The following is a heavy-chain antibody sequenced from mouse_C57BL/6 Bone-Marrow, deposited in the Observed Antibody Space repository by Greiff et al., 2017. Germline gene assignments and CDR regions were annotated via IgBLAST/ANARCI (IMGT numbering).Heavy chain of an antibody. D-gene: IGHD3-2*02. V-gene: IGHV7-3*01. Sequence: EVQLVESGGGLVQPGGSLSLSCAASGFTFTDYYMSWVRQPPGKALEWLGFIRNKANGYTTEYSTSVKGRFTISRDNSQSILYLQMNALRAEDSATYYCARYPTAQATSYAMDYWGQGTSVTVSS. CDR2: IRNKANGYTT. CDR3: ARYPTAQATSYAMDY. CDR1: GFTFTDYY. J-gene: IGHJ4*01.